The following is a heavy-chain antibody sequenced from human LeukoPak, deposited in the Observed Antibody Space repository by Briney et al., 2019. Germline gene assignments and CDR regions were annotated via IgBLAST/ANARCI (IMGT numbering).Heavy chain of an antibody. D-gene: IGHD4-17*01. CDR2: IWYDGSNK. J-gene: IGHJ4*02. CDR3: AKGPRHYGDPYYFDY. Sequence: PGGSLRLSXAASGFTFSSYEMNWVRQAPGKGLEWVAVIWYDGSNKYYADSVKGRFTISRDNSKNTLYLQMNSLRAEDTAVYYCAKGPRHYGDPYYFDYWGQGTLVTVSS. V-gene: IGHV3-33*06. CDR1: GFTFSSYE.